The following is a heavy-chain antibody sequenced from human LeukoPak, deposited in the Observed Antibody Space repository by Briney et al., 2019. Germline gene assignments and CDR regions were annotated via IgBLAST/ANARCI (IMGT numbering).Heavy chain of an antibody. Sequence: GGSLRLSCAASGFTVSSNYMSWVRQAPGKGLEWVSVIYSGGSTYYADSVKGRFTISRDNSKNTLYLQMNSLRAEDTAVYYCAKILGYCTNGVCYQYYFDYWGQGTLVTVPS. J-gene: IGHJ4*02. CDR1: GFTVSSNY. D-gene: IGHD2-8*01. CDR3: AKILGYCTNGVCYQYYFDY. CDR2: IYSGGST. V-gene: IGHV3-53*01.